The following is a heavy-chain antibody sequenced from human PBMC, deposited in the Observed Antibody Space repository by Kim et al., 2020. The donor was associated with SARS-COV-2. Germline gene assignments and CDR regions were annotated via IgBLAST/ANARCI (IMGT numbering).Heavy chain of an antibody. CDR1: GFTFTGYA. CDR2: IDGSDGTT. Sequence: GGSLRLSCTTSGFTFTGYAMSWVRQAPGKGLEWVSSIDGSDGTTYYVDSVKGRFTISRDNSKNTLYLQRSTLRADDTAVYYCMKGGWGSLWDHWGQGTLVTVSS. V-gene: IGHV3-23*01. CDR3: MKGGWGSLWDH. D-gene: IGHD3-16*02. J-gene: IGHJ4*02.